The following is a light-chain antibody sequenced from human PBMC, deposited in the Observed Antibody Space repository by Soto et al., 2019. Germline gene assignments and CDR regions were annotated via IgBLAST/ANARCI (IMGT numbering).Light chain of an antibody. V-gene: IGLV2-14*01. Sequence: QSALTQPASVSGSPGQSITISCTGTSRDVGSYNYVSWYQQRPGKAPRLMIYDVSDRPSGISIRFSGSKSGNTASLTISGLQAEDEAYYFCSSYTSSSTVVFGGGTKLTVL. CDR1: SRDVGSYNY. CDR3: SSYTSSSTVV. J-gene: IGLJ3*02. CDR2: DVS.